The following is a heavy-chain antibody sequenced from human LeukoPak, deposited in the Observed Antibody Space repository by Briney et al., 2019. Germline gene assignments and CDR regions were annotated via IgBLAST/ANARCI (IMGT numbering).Heavy chain of an antibody. CDR2: INHSGST. V-gene: IGHV4-34*01. Sequence: SETLSLTCTVSGGSISSYYWSWIRQPPGKGLEWIGEINHSGSTNYNPSLKSRVTISVDTSKNQFSLKLSSVTAADTAVYYCARRYGDYYSWGQGNLVTVSS. CDR3: ARRYGDYYS. D-gene: IGHD3-22*01. J-gene: IGHJ4*02. CDR1: GGSISSYY.